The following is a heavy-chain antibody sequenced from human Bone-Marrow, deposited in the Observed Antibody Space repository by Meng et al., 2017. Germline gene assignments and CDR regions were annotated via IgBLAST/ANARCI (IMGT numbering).Heavy chain of an antibody. CDR3: ARGWDWFDP. CDR2: IKSKTDGGTT. D-gene: IGHD3-16*01. J-gene: IGHJ5*02. CDR1: GFTFSNAW. Sequence: GESLKISCAASGFTFSNAWMSWVRQAPGKGLEWVGRIKSKTDGGTTDYAAPVKGRFTISRDDSKNTLYLQMNSLRAEDTAVYYCARGWDWFDPWGQGTLVTVSS. V-gene: IGHV3-15*01.